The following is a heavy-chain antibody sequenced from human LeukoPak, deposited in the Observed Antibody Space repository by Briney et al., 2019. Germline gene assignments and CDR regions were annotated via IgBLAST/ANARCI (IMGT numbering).Heavy chain of an antibody. CDR2: IYYSGST. J-gene: IGHJ5*01. Sequence: SETLSLTCTVSGGSISSYYCSWFRQPPGKGLEWIGYIYYSGSTNYNPSLKSRVTISVDTSKNQFSLKLSSVTAADTAVYYCARVGLGTGRRQENWFVSWGQGTLVTVSS. CDR1: GGSISSYY. CDR3: ARVGLGTGRRQENWFVS. D-gene: IGHD2-8*02. V-gene: IGHV4-59*01.